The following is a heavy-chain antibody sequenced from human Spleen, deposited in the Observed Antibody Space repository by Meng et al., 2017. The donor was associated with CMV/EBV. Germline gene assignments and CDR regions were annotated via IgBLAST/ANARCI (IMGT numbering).Heavy chain of an antibody. V-gene: IGHV3-23*01. D-gene: IGHD5-24*01. Sequence: GGSLRLSCAASGFSFSSYGMSWVRQAPGKGLEWVSGISGSGGSTYKADSVKGRFTISRDNSKNTLYLQMNSLRAEDTAVYYCAKVVSTSPVMADAFDIWGQGTMVTVSS. J-gene: IGHJ3*02. CDR1: GFSFSSYG. CDR3: AKVVSTSPVMADAFDI. CDR2: ISGSGGST.